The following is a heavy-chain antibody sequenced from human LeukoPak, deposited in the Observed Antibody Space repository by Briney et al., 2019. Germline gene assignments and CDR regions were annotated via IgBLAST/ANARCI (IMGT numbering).Heavy chain of an antibody. J-gene: IGHJ6*03. Sequence: SETLSLTCAVYGTSITDYNWSWIRQPPGKGLEWIREVNHRGARYNPPLKSPVDMSVDTSKKQFSLKVTSVTAADTATYYCARRRGHDNGWGSFYYYFDVWGGGTTVTVYS. D-gene: IGHD6-19*01. V-gene: IGHV4-34*01. CDR1: GTSITDYN. CDR2: VNHRGA. CDR3: ARRRGHDNGWGSFYYYFDV.